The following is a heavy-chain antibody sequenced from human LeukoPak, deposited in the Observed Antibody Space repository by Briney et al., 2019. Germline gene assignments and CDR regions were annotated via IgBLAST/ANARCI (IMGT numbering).Heavy chain of an antibody. J-gene: IGHJ4*02. CDR1: GFTFSSYE. V-gene: IGHV3-48*03. CDR2: ISSSGSTI. Sequence: GGSLRLSCAASGFTFSSYEMNWVRQAPGKGLEWVSYISSSGSTIYYADSVKGRFTISRDNAKNSLYLQMNSLRAEDTAVYYCARVQSSGRGFDYWGQGTLVTVSS. D-gene: IGHD3-10*01. CDR3: ARVQSSGRGFDY.